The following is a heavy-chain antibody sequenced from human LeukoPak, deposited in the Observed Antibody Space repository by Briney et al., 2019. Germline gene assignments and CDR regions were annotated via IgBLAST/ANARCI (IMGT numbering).Heavy chain of an antibody. CDR3: AKDTDILTGYLPRDSRLDY. Sequence: PGGSLRLSCAASGFTFSSYSMNCVRQAPGKGLEWVSSISSSSSYIYYADSVKGRFTISRDNAKNSLYLQMNSLRAEDTAVYYCAKDTDILTGYLPRDSRLDYWGQGTLVTVSS. CDR1: GFTFSSYS. D-gene: IGHD3-9*01. J-gene: IGHJ4*02. CDR2: ISSSSSYI. V-gene: IGHV3-21*01.